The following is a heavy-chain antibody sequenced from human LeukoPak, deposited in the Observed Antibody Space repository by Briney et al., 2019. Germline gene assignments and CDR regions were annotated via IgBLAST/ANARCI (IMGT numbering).Heavy chain of an antibody. J-gene: IGHJ6*03. CDR2: IKSKTDGGTT. Sequence: GGSLRLSGAASGFTFSNAWMSWVRQAPGQGQEWVGRIKSKTDGGTTDYAAPVKGRFTISRDDSKNTLYLQMNGLKTEDTAVYYCTTDVGVTTADYYYYYMDVWGKGNTVTVSS. CDR3: TTDVGVTTADYYYYYMDV. CDR1: GFTFSNAW. D-gene: IGHD4-11*01. V-gene: IGHV3-15*01.